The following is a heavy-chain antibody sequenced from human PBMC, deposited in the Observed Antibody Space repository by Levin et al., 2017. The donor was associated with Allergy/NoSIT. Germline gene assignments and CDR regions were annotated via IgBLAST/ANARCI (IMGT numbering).Heavy chain of an antibody. D-gene: IGHD3-9*01. J-gene: IGHJ3*02. CDR3: AREGDYDILTGLRGDAFDI. Sequence: GESLKISCAASAFTFSTYAMHWVRQAPGKGLEWVAVILHDGSNDYYADSVKGRFTISRDSSKNTLYLQMNSLRAEDTAVYYCAREGDYDILTGLRGDAFDIWGQGTMVTVSS. CDR2: ILHDGSND. CDR1: AFTFSTYA. V-gene: IGHV3-30-3*01.